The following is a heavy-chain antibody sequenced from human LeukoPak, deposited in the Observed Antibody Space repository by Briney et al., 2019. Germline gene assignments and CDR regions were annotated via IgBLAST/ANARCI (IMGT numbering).Heavy chain of an antibody. J-gene: IGHJ3*02. CDR2: INPSDGGT. CDR3: ARGPLLGYDTNDSGFDI. Sequence: GASVKVSCKASGYSFTSYYVHCVRQALGQGLEWVGVINPSDGGTISAQKVQDRVALTRDTSTSTVYMEMSSLKSDDTAVYYCARGPLLGYDTNDSGFDIWGQGTLVTVSS. CDR1: GYSFTSYY. D-gene: IGHD3-22*01. V-gene: IGHV1-46*04.